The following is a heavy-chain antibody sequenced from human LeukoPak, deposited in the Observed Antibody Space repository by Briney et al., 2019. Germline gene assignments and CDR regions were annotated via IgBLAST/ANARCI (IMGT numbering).Heavy chain of an antibody. D-gene: IGHD3-22*01. CDR2: ISGSGGST. CDR1: GFTFSSYA. V-gene: IGHV3-23*01. Sequence: GGSLRLSCAASGFTFSSYAMSWVRQAPGKGLEWVSAISGSGGSTYYADSVKGRFTISRDNSKNTLYLQMNSLRAEDTAVYYCANSHPISYYYDSSGFPNWFDPWGQGTLVTVSS. J-gene: IGHJ5*02. CDR3: ANSHPISYYYDSSGFPNWFDP.